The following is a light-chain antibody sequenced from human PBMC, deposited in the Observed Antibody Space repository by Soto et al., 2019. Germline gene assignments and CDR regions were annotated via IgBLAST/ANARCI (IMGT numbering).Light chain of an antibody. Sequence: QSALTQPRSVSGSPGQSVTISCTGTSSDVGGYNYVSWYQQHPGKAPKLMIYDVSKRPSGVPDRFSGSKSGNTASLTISGLQAEDEADYAGSRYVFGTGTQLTVL. CDR2: DVS. J-gene: IGLJ1*01. CDR1: SSDVGGYNY. CDR3: SRYV. V-gene: IGLV2-11*01.